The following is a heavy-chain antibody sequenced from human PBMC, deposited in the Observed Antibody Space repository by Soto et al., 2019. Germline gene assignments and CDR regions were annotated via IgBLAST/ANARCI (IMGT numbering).Heavy chain of an antibody. V-gene: IGHV4-30-4*01. CDR1: GGSISSGDYY. CDR3: ARGAWYYDSSGYSTPYHFDY. J-gene: IGHJ4*02. CDR2: IYYSGST. D-gene: IGHD3-22*01. Sequence: QVQLQESGPGLVKPSQTLSLTCTVSGGSISSGDYYWSWIRQPPGKGLEWIGYIYYSGSTYYNPHLKSRVTISVGTSQNHFSLKLSSVTAADTAVYYCARGAWYYDSSGYSTPYHFDYWGQGTLVTVSS.